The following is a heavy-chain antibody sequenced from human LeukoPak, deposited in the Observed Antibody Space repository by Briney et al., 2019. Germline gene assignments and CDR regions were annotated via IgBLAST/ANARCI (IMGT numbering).Heavy chain of an antibody. CDR3: ARARWSSTGWFLGY. V-gene: IGHV3-74*03. CDR2: VNPQGTAT. D-gene: IGHD6-19*01. CDR1: GFTFSSYW. J-gene: IGHJ4*02. Sequence: GGSLRLSCAASGFTFSSYWMHWVRQAPGKGLVWVSRVNPQGTATTYTDSVKGRFTISRDNAKDALHLQLDNPRAEDTAVYYCARARWSSTGWFLGYWGQGTLVTVSS.